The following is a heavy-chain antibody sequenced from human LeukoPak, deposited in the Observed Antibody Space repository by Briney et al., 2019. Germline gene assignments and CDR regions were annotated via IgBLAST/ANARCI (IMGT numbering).Heavy chain of an antibody. D-gene: IGHD4-23*01. Sequence: HAGRSLRLSCAASGFTFSIYAMHWVRQAPGKGLEWVAIISFDGNFKYYADSVTGRFTISRDNSQNTLYLQMNSLTAEDTAVYYCARRDFYGGSSLDGFDIWGQGTLVTVSS. CDR2: ISFDGNFK. CDR3: ARRDFYGGSSLDGFDI. V-gene: IGHV3-30-3*01. J-gene: IGHJ3*02. CDR1: GFTFSIYA.